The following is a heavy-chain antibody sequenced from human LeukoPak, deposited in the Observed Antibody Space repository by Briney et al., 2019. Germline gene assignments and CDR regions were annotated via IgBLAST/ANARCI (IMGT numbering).Heavy chain of an antibody. CDR1: GGSVSSGTYY. D-gene: IGHD4-17*01. CDR3: ARLKPSTGTVTNPYYFDY. CDR2: INHSGST. Sequence: TSETLSLTCTVSGGSVSSGTYYWGWIRQPPGKGLEWIGEINHSGSTNYNPSLKSRVTISVDTSKNQFSLKLSSVTAADTAVYYCARLKPSTGTVTNPYYFDYWGQGTLVTVSS. J-gene: IGHJ4*02. V-gene: IGHV4-39*07.